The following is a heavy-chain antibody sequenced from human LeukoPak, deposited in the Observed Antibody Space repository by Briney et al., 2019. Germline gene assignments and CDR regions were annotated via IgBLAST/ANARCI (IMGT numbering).Heavy chain of an antibody. Sequence: PGGSLRLSCAASGFTFSSHWMHWVRLVPGKGLVWLSHINFDGSTTGYADSVKGRFTVSRDNAKNTLYLQMNSLRAEDTAVYYCTRDRTTVTLFDYWGQGTLVTVSS. CDR2: INFDGSTT. J-gene: IGHJ4*02. CDR3: TRDRTTVTLFDY. CDR1: GFTFSSHW. V-gene: IGHV3-74*01. D-gene: IGHD4-17*01.